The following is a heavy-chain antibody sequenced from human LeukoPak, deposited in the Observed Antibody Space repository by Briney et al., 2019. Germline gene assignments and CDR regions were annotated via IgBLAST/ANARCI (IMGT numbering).Heavy chain of an antibody. D-gene: IGHD1-14*01. Sequence: SVKVSCKASVGTFSSYAISWVRQAPGQGLEWMGGIIPIFGTANYAQKFQGRVTITADESTSTAYMELSSLRSEDTAVYYCARGKPRSGGYFDYWGQGTLVTVSS. V-gene: IGHV1-69*13. CDR3: ARGKPRSGGYFDY. CDR1: VGTFSSYA. CDR2: IIPIFGTA. J-gene: IGHJ4*02.